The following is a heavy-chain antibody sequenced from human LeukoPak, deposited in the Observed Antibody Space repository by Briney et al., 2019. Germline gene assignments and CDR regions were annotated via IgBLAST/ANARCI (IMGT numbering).Heavy chain of an antibody. J-gene: IGHJ4*02. CDR1: GGSFSGYY. D-gene: IGHD6-13*01. CDR2: INHSGST. Sequence: SETLSLTCAVYGGSFSGYYWSWIRQPPGKGLEWIGEINHSGSTNYNPSLKSRVTISVDTSKNQFSLKLSSVTAADTAVYYCARGLHGYSSSWYFDYWGQGTLVTVSS. V-gene: IGHV4-34*01. CDR3: ARGLHGYSSSWYFDY.